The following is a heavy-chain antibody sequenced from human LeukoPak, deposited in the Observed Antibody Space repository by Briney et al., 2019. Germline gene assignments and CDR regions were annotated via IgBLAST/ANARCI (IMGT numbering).Heavy chain of an antibody. J-gene: IGHJ3*02. Sequence: GGSLRLSRAASGFTFDDYGMSWVRQAPGKGLEWVSGINWNGGSTGYADSVKGRFTISRDNAKNSLYLQMNSLRAEDTALYHCARPLTKHSSWYSAFDIWGQGTMVTVSS. CDR2: INWNGGST. V-gene: IGHV3-20*01. CDR1: GFTFDDYG. D-gene: IGHD6-13*01. CDR3: ARPLTKHSSWYSAFDI.